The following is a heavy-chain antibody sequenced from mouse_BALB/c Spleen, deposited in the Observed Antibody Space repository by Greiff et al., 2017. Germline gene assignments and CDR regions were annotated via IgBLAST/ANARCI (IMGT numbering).Heavy chain of an antibody. J-gene: IGHJ4*01. CDR2: ISYDGSN. Sequence: EVKVEESGPGLVKPSQSLSLTCSVTGYSITSGYYWNWIRQFPGNKLEWMGYISYDGSNNYNPSLKNRISITRDTSKNQFFLKLNSVTTEDTATYYCAKYERGAMDYWGQGTSVTVSS. CDR3: AKYERGAMDY. V-gene: IGHV3-6*02. CDR1: GYSITSGYY. D-gene: IGHD2-14*01.